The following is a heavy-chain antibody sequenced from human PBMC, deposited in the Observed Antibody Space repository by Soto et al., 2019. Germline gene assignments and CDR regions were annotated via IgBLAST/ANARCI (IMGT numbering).Heavy chain of an antibody. J-gene: IGHJ6*02. Sequence: SETLSLTCAVYGGSFSGYYWSWIRQPPGKGLGWIGEINHSGSTNYNPSLKSRVTISVDTSKNQFSLKLSSVTAADTAVYYCARGRKRQLVLSGNYGMDVWGQGTTVTVSS. CDR1: GGSFSGYY. D-gene: IGHD6-13*01. CDR2: INHSGST. CDR3: ARGRKRQLVLSGNYGMDV. V-gene: IGHV4-34*01.